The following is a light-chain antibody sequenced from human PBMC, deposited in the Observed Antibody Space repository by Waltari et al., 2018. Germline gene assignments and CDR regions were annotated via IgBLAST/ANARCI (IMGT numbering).Light chain of an antibody. J-gene: IGKJ1*01. V-gene: IGKV3-15*01. CDR2: GAS. CDR1: QSIRSN. Sequence: EIVMTQSPATLSVFPGERATLSCSASQSIRSNLAWYHHKPGQAPRLLIHGASTRATGIPARFSGSGSGTEFTLTISSLQSEDFAVYFCQQYDNWLGTFGQGTKVEIK. CDR3: QQYDNWLGT.